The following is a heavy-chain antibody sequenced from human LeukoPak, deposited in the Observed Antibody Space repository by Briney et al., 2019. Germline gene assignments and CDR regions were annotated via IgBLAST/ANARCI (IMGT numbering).Heavy chain of an antibody. V-gene: IGHV1-24*01. CDR3: ARDLWYQLLGAFDI. CDR2: FDPEDGET. Sequence: ASVKPSCKVSGYTLTQLSMHWVRQAPGKGLEWMGGFDPEDGETIYAQKFQGRVTMTEDTSTDTAYMELSSLRSEDTAVYYCARDLWYQLLGAFDIWGQGTMVTVSS. CDR1: GYTLTQLS. D-gene: IGHD2-2*01. J-gene: IGHJ3*02.